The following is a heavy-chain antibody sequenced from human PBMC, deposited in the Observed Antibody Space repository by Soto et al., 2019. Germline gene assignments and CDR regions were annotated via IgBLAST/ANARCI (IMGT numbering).Heavy chain of an antibody. D-gene: IGHD2-15*01. CDR2: ISAYNGNT. V-gene: IGHV1-18*01. J-gene: IGHJ5*02. CDR3: ARVLEYCSGGSCYPDWFDP. Sequence: QVQLVQSGAEVKKPGVSVKVSCKASGYTFTSYGISWVRQAPGQGLEWMGWISAYNGNTNYAQKLQGRVTMTTDTSTSTAYMELRSLRSDDTAVYYCARVLEYCSGGSCYPDWFDPWGQGTLVTVSS. CDR1: GYTFTSYG.